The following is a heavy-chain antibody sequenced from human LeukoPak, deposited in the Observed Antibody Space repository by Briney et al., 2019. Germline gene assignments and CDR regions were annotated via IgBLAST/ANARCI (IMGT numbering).Heavy chain of an antibody. D-gene: IGHD3-9*01. CDR3: ARGNILTGYEY. V-gene: IGHV3-23*01. CDR2: ISSDGDTT. CDR1: GFTFSSYA. Sequence: GGSLRLSCAASGFTFSSYAMSWVRQAPGKGLEWVSTISSDGDTTYYADSVKGRFTISRENAKQSLYLQMNSLRAGDTAVYYCARGNILTGYEYWGQGTLVTVSS. J-gene: IGHJ4*02.